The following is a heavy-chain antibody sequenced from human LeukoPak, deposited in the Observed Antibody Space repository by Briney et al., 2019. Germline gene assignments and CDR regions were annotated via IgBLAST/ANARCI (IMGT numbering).Heavy chain of an antibody. J-gene: IGHJ5*02. Sequence: GESLKISCKGSGYSFTSYWIGWVRQMPGKGLEWMGIIYPGDSDTRYSPSFQGQVTISADKSISTAYLQWSSLKASDTAMYYCARGAAYYGTFERFDPWGQGTLVTVSS. D-gene: IGHD1-26*01. CDR2: IYPGDSDT. V-gene: IGHV5-51*01. CDR1: GYSFTSYW. CDR3: ARGAAYYGTFERFDP.